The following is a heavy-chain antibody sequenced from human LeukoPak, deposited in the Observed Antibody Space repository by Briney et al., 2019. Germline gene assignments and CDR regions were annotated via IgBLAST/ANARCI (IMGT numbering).Heavy chain of an antibody. CDR3: AKRDNSGWFSLDY. J-gene: IGHJ4*02. CDR2: ISAGGSGT. V-gene: IGHV3-23*01. CDR1: GFTFNSYA. Sequence: GGSLRLSCAASGFTFNSYAMSWVRQAPGRGLEWVSSISAGGSGTYYADSVKGRFTISRDNPKHTLSLEMHSLSADDTAIYFCAKRDNSGWFSLDYWGQGALVTVSS. D-gene: IGHD6-19*01.